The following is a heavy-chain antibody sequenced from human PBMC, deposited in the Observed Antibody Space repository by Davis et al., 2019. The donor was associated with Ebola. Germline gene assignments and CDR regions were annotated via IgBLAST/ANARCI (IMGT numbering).Heavy chain of an antibody. J-gene: IGHJ5*02. CDR3: AKDPRRMGYDYGDENWFDP. V-gene: IGHV3-23*01. D-gene: IGHD4-17*01. Sequence: PGGSLRLSCAASGFTFSSYAMSWVRQAPGKGLEWVSAISGSGGSTYYADSVKGRFTISRDNSKNTLYLQMNSLRAEDTAVYYCAKDPRRMGYDYGDENWFDPWGQGTLVTVSS. CDR1: GFTFSSYA. CDR2: ISGSGGST.